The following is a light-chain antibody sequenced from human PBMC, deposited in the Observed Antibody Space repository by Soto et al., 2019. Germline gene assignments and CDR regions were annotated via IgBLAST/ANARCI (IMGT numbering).Light chain of an antibody. V-gene: IGKV3-20*01. J-gene: IGKJ4*01. CDR1: QSVSSNF. CDR3: HQYGRSRSRT. CDR2: AVS. Sequence: EIVLTQSPGTLSLSPGERATLSCRASQSVSSNFLAWYQQKPGQAPRLLIFAVSSRATGIPDRFSGSGSGTDFTLTISRLEPADFAVYYCHQYGRSRSRTFGGGTKVDIK.